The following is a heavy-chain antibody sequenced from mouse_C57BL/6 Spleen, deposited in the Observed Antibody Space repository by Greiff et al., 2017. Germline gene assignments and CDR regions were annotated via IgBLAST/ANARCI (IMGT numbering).Heavy chain of an antibody. CDR3: ARSGDGYPYPLYYYAMDY. Sequence: VQLQQPGAELVMPGASVKLSCKASGYTFTSYWMHWVKQRPGQGLEWIGEIDPSDSYTNYNQKFKGKSTLTVDKSSSTAYMQLSSLTSEDSAVYYCARSGDGYPYPLYYYAMDYWGKGTSVTVSS. V-gene: IGHV1-69*01. D-gene: IGHD2-3*01. CDR2: IDPSDSYT. CDR1: GYTFTSYW. J-gene: IGHJ4*01.